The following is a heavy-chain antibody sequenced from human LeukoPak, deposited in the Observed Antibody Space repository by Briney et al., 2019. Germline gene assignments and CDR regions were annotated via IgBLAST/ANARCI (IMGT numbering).Heavy chain of an antibody. CDR2: ISSSSSYI. D-gene: IGHD6-19*01. CDR1: GFTFSSYS. CDR3: ARGQAFIAVAGNFDY. V-gene: IGHV3-21*01. J-gene: IGHJ4*02. Sequence: GGSLRPSCAASGFTFSSYSMNWVRQAPGKGLEWVSSISSSSSYIYYADSVKGRFTISRDNAKNSLYLQMNSLRAEDTAVYYCARGQAFIAVAGNFDYWGQGTLVTVSS.